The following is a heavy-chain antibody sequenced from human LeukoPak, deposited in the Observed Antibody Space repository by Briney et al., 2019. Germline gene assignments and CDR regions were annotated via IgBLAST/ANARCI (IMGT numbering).Heavy chain of an antibody. J-gene: IGHJ4*02. CDR1: GFTFSGSA. CDR3: TRGYCSSTSCYGYFDY. D-gene: IGHD2-2*01. CDR2: IRSKANSYAT. V-gene: IGHV3-73*01. Sequence: GGSPKLSCAASGFTFSGSAMHWVRQASGKGLEWVGRIRSKANSYATAYAASVKGRFTISRDDSKNTAYLQMNSLKTEDTAVYYCTRGYCSSTSCYGYFDYWGQGTLVTVSS.